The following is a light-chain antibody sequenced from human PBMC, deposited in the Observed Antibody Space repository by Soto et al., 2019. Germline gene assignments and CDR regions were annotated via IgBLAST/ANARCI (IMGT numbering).Light chain of an antibody. V-gene: IGLV2-8*01. CDR1: SSDVGGYNY. Sequence: QSVLTQPPSASGSPGQSVTISCTGTSSDVGGYNYVSWYQQHPGKAPKLMIYDVTKRPSGVPDRFSGSKSGNTASLTVSGLLAEDEADYYCSSYAGTHIVFGTGTKLT. CDR2: DVT. CDR3: SSYAGTHIV. J-gene: IGLJ1*01.